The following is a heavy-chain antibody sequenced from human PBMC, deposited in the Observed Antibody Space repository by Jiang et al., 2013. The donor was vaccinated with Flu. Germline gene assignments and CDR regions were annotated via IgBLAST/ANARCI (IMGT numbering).Heavy chain of an antibody. V-gene: IGHV1-69-2*01. Sequence: SGAEVKKPGATVKISCKVSGYTFTDYYMHWVQQAPGKGLEWMGLVDPEDGETIYAEKFQGRVTITADASTDTAYMELSSLRSEDTAVYYCAAREGRNYGSGRLWFDPWGQGTLV. CDR1: GYTFTDYY. CDR2: VDPEDGET. J-gene: IGHJ5*02. D-gene: IGHD3-10*01. CDR3: AAREGRNYGSGRLWFDP.